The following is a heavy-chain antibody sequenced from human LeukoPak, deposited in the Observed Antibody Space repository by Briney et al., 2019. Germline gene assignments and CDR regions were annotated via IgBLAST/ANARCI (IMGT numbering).Heavy chain of an antibody. J-gene: IGHJ4*02. V-gene: IGHV4-59*01. Sequence: SETLSLTCTVSGDSISGNYWTWIRQPPGKGLEWIGYIYYSGSTNYNPSLKSRVTMSLDTSNNQFSLKLSSVTAADTAVYYCARDTYDSSGYSKFDYWGQGTLVTVSS. CDR3: ARDTYDSSGYSKFDY. CDR1: GDSISGNY. CDR2: IYYSGST. D-gene: IGHD3-22*01.